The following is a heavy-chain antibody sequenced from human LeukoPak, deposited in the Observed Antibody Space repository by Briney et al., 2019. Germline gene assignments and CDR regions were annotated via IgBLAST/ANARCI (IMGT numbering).Heavy chain of an antibody. Sequence: SETLSLTCTVSGGSISGSSYYWGWIRQPPGKGLEWIGSIYYSGSTYYNPSLKSRVTVSVDTSKNQFSLKLSSVTAADTAVYYCAREVAARLDYWGQGTLVTVSS. D-gene: IGHD6-6*01. J-gene: IGHJ4*02. CDR3: AREVAARLDY. V-gene: IGHV4-39*02. CDR2: IYYSGST. CDR1: GGSISGSSYY.